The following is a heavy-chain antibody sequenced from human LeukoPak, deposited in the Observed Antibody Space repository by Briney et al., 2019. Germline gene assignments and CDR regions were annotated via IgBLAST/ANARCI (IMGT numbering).Heavy chain of an antibody. J-gene: IGHJ4*02. CDR1: GFTFSDTW. CDR3: ARSHHYDILTGYYWGAVDY. Sequence: GGSLRLSCAASGFTFSDTWMHWVRQAPGEGLVWVSRIRSDGSDTRYAESVKGRFTISRDNAKNTLYLQMNSLRAEDTAVYYCARSHHYDILTGYYWGAVDYWGQGTLVTVSS. D-gene: IGHD3-9*01. CDR2: IRSDGSDT. V-gene: IGHV3-74*01.